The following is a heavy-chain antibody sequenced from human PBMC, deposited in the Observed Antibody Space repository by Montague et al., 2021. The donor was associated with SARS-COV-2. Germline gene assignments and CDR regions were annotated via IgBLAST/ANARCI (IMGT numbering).Heavy chain of an antibody. Sequence: SETLSLTCAVYGGSFSGYYWSWIRQPPGKGLEWIGEINHSGSTNYNPSLKSRVTISVDTSKNQFSLKLSSVTAADTAVYYCARGLKWGSLRGYYYYMDVWGKGTTVTVSS. CDR1: GGSFSGYY. CDR2: INHSGST. V-gene: IGHV4-34*01. D-gene: IGHD1-26*01. CDR3: ARGLKWGSLRGYYYYMDV. J-gene: IGHJ6*03.